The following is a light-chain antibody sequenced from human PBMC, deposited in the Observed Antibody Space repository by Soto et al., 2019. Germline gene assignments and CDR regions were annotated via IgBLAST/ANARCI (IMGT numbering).Light chain of an antibody. CDR2: EVS. CDR1: SSDVGGYNY. CDR3: CSYGGSNTVV. Sequence: QSVLTQPPSASGSPGQSVTLSCTGSSSDVGGYNYVSWYQQHPGKAPKLMIYEVSKRPSGVPDRLSGSKSGNTASLTVSGLQAEDEADYYGCSYGGSNTVVFGRGTKLTVL. V-gene: IGLV2-8*01. J-gene: IGLJ2*01.